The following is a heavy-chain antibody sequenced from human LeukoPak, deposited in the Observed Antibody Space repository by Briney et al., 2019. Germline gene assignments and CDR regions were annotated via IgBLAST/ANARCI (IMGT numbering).Heavy chain of an antibody. CDR1: GFTFSSYA. CDR2: ISGSGGST. J-gene: IGHJ4*02. V-gene: IGHV3-23*01. D-gene: IGHD3-22*01. CDR3: AKGLPHYYDSSGWWDY. Sequence: GGSLRLSCAASGFTFSSYAMSWVRQAPGKGLEWVSAISGSGGSTYYADSVKGRFTISRDNSKNTLYLQMNSLRAEDTAVYYGAKGLPHYYDSSGWWDYWGQGTLVTVSS.